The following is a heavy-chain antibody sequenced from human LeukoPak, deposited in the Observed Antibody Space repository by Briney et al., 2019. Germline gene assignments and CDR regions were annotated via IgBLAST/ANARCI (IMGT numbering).Heavy chain of an antibody. V-gene: IGHV3-30*03. CDR2: ISYDGSNK. Sequence: PGGSLRLSCAASGFTFSSYGMHWVRQAPGKGLEWVAVISYDGSNKYYADSVKGRFTISRDNSKDTLYLQMNSLRAEDTAVYYCATFDIWGQGTMVTVSS. CDR1: GFTFSSYG. J-gene: IGHJ3*02. CDR3: ATFDI.